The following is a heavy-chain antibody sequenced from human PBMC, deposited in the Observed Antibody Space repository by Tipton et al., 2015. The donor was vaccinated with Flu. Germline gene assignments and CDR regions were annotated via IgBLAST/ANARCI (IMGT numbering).Heavy chain of an antibody. Sequence: TLSLTCTVSGGSISTYYWSWIRQPPGEGLEWIGYIYYSGSTKYNPSLKSRVTISVDMSKNQFSLKLNSVTAADTAVYYCARSPGYYFDYWGQGTLVTVSS. CDR3: ARSPGYYFDY. CDR1: GGSISTYY. V-gene: IGHV4-59*01. J-gene: IGHJ4*02. CDR2: IYYSGST.